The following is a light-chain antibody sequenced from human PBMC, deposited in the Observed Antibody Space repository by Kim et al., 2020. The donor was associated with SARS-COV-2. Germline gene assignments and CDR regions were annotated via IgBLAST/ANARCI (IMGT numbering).Light chain of an antibody. CDR1: TTSGLF. V-gene: IGLV3-19*01. Sequence: GHTATITCKRDTTSGLFGSWFRHKSGHGPILVIYGDTNRPSGIPGRFSGSGSGNTAYLTITGAPAEDEDDSYCNSRDSSGNHVPFGGGTKLTVL. CDR2: GDT. CDR3: NSRDSSGNHVP. J-gene: IGLJ3*02.